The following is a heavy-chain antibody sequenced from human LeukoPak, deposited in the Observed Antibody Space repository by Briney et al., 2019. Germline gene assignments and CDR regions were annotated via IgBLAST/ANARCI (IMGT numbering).Heavy chain of an antibody. Sequence: ASVKVSCKASGYTFTSYYIHWVRQAPGQGLEGMGIINPSGGSTSYAQKLQGRVTMTTETYTSTAYMELRSLRSDDTAVYYCARLDNWTYEVDYWGKGTLVTVSS. CDR1: GYTFTSYY. D-gene: IGHD1-7*01. J-gene: IGHJ4*02. CDR2: INPSGGST. V-gene: IGHV1-46*01. CDR3: ARLDNWTYEVDY.